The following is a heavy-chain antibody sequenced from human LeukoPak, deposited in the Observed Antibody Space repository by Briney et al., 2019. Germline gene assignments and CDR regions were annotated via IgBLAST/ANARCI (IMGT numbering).Heavy chain of an antibody. CDR1: GFTFSRYA. CDR2: ISGSGGST. D-gene: IGHD3-22*01. V-gene: IGHV3-23*01. CDR3: ARPKEYYYDSSGYSY. J-gene: IGHJ4*02. Sequence: GGSLRLSCAASGFTFSRYAMSWVRQAPGKGLEWVSAISGSGGSTYYADSVKGRFTISRDNSKNTLYLQMNSLRAEDTAVYYCARPKEYYYDSSGYSYWGQGTLVTVSS.